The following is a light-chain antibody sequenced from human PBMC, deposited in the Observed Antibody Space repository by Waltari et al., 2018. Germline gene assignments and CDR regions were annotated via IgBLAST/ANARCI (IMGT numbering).Light chain of an antibody. Sequence: QSVLTQPPSASGTPGQRVTISCSGSTSTIGSNSVNWYQQLPGTAPKLLIYSNYERPSGVPDRFSASKSGTSASLAISGLQSEDEADYYCAAWGDSLNGWVFGGGTKLTVL. V-gene: IGLV1-44*01. CDR1: TSTIGSNS. CDR3: AAWGDSLNGWV. J-gene: IGLJ3*02. CDR2: SNY.